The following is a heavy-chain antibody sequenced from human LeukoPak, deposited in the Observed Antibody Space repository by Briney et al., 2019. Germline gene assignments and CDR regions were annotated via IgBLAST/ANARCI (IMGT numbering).Heavy chain of an antibody. CDR1: GGSISSYY. V-gene: IGHV4-4*07. CDR2: IYTSGST. J-gene: IGHJ4*02. Sequence: SETLSLTCTVSGGSISSYYWSWIRQPAGKALEWIGRIYTSGSTNYNPSLKSRVTMSVDTSKNQFSLKLSSVTAADTAVYYCARDLGEGPDSGYYDYWGQGTLVTVSS. CDR3: ARDLGEGPDSGYYDY. D-gene: IGHD3-10*01.